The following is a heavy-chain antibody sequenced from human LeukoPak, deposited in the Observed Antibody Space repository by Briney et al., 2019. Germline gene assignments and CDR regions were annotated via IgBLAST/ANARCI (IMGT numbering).Heavy chain of an antibody. Sequence: GGSLRLSCAASGFTFDNYAMHWVRQAPGKGLEWLSIISWNSGYIGYADSVKGRFTISRDNAKKSLDLQMNSLRAEDTAFYYCAKVRGTYSSGYFFDYWGQGTLVTVS. CDR1: GFTFDNYA. CDR3: AKVRGTYSSGYFFDY. V-gene: IGHV3-9*01. CDR2: ISWNSGYI. J-gene: IGHJ4*02. D-gene: IGHD6-19*01.